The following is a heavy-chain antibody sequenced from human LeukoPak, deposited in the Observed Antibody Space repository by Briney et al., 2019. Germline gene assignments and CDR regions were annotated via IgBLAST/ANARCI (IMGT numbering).Heavy chain of an antibody. D-gene: IGHD1-26*01. CDR2: IRYDGSNK. CDR1: GFTFSSYG. Sequence: GGSLRLSCAASGFTFSSYGMHWVRQAPGKGLEWVAFIRYDGSNKYYADSVKGRFTISRDNSKNTLYLQMNSLRAEDTAVYYCAKDTWSGSYLTEYFDYWGQGTLVTVSS. CDR3: AKDTWSGSYLTEYFDY. V-gene: IGHV3-30*02. J-gene: IGHJ4*02.